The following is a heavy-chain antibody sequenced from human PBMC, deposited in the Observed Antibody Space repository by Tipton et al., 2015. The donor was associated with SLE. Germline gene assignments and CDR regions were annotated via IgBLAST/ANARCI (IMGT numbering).Heavy chain of an antibody. J-gene: IGHJ5*02. CDR1: GGSIRTTSHY. CDR2: IYYSGNT. CDR3: ARITMIRGLLNWFDA. Sequence: TLSLTCTVSGGSIRTTSHYWGWIRQPPGKGLESIGLIYYSGNTYYNPSLKSRVTISVDTSKNQFSLKLTSVAATDTAVYFCARITMIRGLLNWFDAWVQGTLVTVSS. D-gene: IGHD3-10*01. V-gene: IGHV4-39*01.